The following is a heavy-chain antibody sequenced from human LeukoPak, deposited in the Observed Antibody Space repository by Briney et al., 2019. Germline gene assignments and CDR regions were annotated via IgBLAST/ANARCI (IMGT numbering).Heavy chain of an antibody. CDR3: ARSSSSWSPYDY. Sequence: PSETLSLTCTVSGGSISSYYWSWIRQPAGKGLEWIGRIYISGSTNQNPSLKSRVTMSVDTSRNQDSLTMTSVTAADTAVYYCARSSSSWSPYDYWGQGTLVTVSS. V-gene: IGHV4-4*07. J-gene: IGHJ4*02. D-gene: IGHD2-2*01. CDR2: IYISGST. CDR1: GGSISSYY.